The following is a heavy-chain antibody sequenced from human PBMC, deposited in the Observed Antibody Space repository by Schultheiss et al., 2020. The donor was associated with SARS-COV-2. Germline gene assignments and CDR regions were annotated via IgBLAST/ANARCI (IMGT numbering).Heavy chain of an antibody. CDR1: GGSISSSSYY. Sequence: SETLSLTCTVSGGSISSSSYYWSWIRQPAGKGLEWIGEINHSGRTNYNPSLKSRVTISVDTSKNQFSLKLSSVTAADTAVYYCARQGSSGWLGYYYYYYMDVWGKGTTVTVSS. CDR3: ARQGSSGWLGYYYYYYMDV. J-gene: IGHJ6*03. D-gene: IGHD6-19*01. CDR2: INHSGRT. V-gene: IGHV4-39*01.